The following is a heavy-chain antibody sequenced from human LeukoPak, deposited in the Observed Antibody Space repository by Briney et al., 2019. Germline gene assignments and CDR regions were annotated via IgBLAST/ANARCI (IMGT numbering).Heavy chain of an antibody. V-gene: IGHV3-21*01. Sequence: GGSLRLSCAASGFTLISDSMDSVRQAPGKGLEWVSSISSSSSYIYYADSVKGRFTISRDNAKNSLYLQINSLRAEDPAEYDCARDRCSGRLCYWFDPWGQGTLVTVSS. CDR3: ARDRCSGRLCYWFDP. CDR1: GFTLISDS. D-gene: IGHD2-15*01. CDR2: ISSSSSYI. J-gene: IGHJ5*02.